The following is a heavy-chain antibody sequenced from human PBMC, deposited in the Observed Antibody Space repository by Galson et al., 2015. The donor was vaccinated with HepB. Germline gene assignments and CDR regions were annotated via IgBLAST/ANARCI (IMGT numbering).Heavy chain of an antibody. CDR3: AKGSAWLDY. CDR2: ISTNGVST. V-gene: IGHV3-23*01. J-gene: IGHJ4*02. Sequence: SLRLSCAASGFTFSSYAMSWVRQAPGKGLEWVSAISTNGVSTYYADSVKGRFTISRDNSKNTLNLQMNSLGAEDTALYYCAKGSAWLDYWGQGTLVTVSS. CDR1: GFTFSSYA.